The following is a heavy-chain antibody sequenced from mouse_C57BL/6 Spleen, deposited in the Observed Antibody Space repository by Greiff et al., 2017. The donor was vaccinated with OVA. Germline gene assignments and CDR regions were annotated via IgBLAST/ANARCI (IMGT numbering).Heavy chain of an antibody. CDR1: GFNIKDDY. CDR3: TTNGSSYWYFDV. V-gene: IGHV14-4*01. J-gene: IGHJ1*03. CDR2: IDPENGDT. Sequence: VQLQQSGAELVRPGASVKLSCTASGFNIKDDYMHWVKQRPDQGLEWIGWIDPENGDTEYASKFQGKATITADTSSNTAYLQLSSLTSEDTAVYYCTTNGSSYWYFDVWGTGTTVTVSS. D-gene: IGHD1-1*01.